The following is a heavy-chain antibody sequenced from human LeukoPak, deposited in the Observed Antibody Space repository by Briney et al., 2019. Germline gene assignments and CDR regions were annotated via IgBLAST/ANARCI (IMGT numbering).Heavy chain of an antibody. D-gene: IGHD5-18*01. Sequence: PSETLSLTCTVSGGSISGYYWSWIRQPAGKGLEWIGRIYTSGSTNYNSSLKTRLTMSVDTSKNQFSLKLSSVTAADTAVYYCARDTLDRYSHGYNWFDPWGQGTLVTVSS. V-gene: IGHV4-4*07. CDR3: ARDTLDRYSHGYNWFDP. CDR1: GGSISGYY. CDR2: IYTSGST. J-gene: IGHJ5*02.